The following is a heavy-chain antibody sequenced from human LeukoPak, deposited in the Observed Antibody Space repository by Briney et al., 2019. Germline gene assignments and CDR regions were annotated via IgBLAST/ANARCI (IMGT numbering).Heavy chain of an antibody. D-gene: IGHD3-10*01. Sequence: GGSLRLSCAASGFTFSSYAMSWVRQAPGKGLEWVSYISSSGSTIYYADSLKGRFTISRDNAKNSLYLQMNSLRAEDTAVYYCARERGRNDAFDIWGQGTMVTVSS. CDR3: ARERGRNDAFDI. V-gene: IGHV3-48*04. CDR2: ISSSGSTI. CDR1: GFTFSSYA. J-gene: IGHJ3*02.